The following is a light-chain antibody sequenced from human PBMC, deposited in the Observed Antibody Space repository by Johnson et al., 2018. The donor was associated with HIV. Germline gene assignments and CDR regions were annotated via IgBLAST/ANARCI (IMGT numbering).Light chain of an antibody. CDR1: NSNFGNYY. J-gene: IGLJ1*01. CDR3: GTWDSSLSAGV. V-gene: IGLV1-51*01. Sequence: QSVLTQPPSVSAAPGQKVTISCSGNNSNFGNYYLSWYQHLPGTAPKLLIYDNHKRPSGIPDRFSGSKSGTSATLGITGLQTGDEADYYCGTWDSSLSAGVFGTGTTVTVL. CDR2: DNH.